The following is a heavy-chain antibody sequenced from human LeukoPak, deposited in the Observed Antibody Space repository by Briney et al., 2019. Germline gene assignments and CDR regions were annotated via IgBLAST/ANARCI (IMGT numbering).Heavy chain of an antibody. CDR1: GYTFTSYG. V-gene: IGHV1-24*01. D-gene: IGHD1-26*01. CDR2: FDPEDGET. J-gene: IGHJ4*02. CDR3: ATAPRWELLHFDY. Sequence: ASVKVSCKASGYTFTSYGISWVRQAPGQGLEWMGGFDPEDGETIYAQKFQGRVTMTEDTSTDTAYMELSSLRSEDTAVYYCATAPRWELLHFDYWGQGTLVIVSS.